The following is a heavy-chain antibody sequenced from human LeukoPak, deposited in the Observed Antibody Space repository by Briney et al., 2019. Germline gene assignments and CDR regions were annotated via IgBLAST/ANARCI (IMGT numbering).Heavy chain of an antibody. CDR2: MNPNSGNT. V-gene: IGHV1-8*03. CDR3: AREGYCSGGSCYAFDI. D-gene: IGHD2-15*01. J-gene: IGHJ3*02. CDR1: GYTFTSYD. Sequence: ASVKVSCKASGYTFTSYDINWVRQATGQWLEWMGWMNPNSGNTGYAQKFQGRVTITRNTSISTAYMELSSLRSEDTAVYYRAREGYCSGGSCYAFDIWGQGTMVTVSS.